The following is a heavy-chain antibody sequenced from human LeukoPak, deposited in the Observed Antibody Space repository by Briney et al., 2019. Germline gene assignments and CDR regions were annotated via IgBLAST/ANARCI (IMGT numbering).Heavy chain of an antibody. CDR2: IHTSGST. V-gene: IGHV4-4*07. J-gene: IGHJ4*02. CDR3: ARWSGDYSFDY. Sequence: SETLSLTCAVSGASISFYYWSWIRQPAGKGLEWIGRIHTSGSTNSNPSLKSRVTMSLGTSKNQFSLKLSSVTAADTAVYYCARWSGDYSFDYWGQGTLVTVSS. CDR1: GASISFYY. D-gene: IGHD3-3*01.